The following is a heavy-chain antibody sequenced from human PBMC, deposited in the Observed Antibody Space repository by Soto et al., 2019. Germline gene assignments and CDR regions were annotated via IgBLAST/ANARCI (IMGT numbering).Heavy chain of an antibody. J-gene: IGHJ5*02. CDR1: GYTFTNYA. CDR2: INAGNGDT. V-gene: IGHV1-3*05. D-gene: IGHD3-10*01. CDR3: ARDQGGYYVAGEEEYWFGP. Sequence: QVQLVQSGAEEKKPGASVKLSCKASGYTFTNYAMHWLRQTPGQRLEWMGLINAGNGDTKLSQKLQGRVTITRDTAASTAYMELSSLISEDRAVYYGARDQGGYYVAGEEEYWFGPCGQGTLVTVAS.